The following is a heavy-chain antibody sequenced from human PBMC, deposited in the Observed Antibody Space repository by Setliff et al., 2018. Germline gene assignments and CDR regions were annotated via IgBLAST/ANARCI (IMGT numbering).Heavy chain of an antibody. CDR2: INHSGNT. D-gene: IGHD3-10*01. CDR1: GGSFSGYY. J-gene: IGHJ6*03. V-gene: IGHV4-34*01. Sequence: PSETLSLTCAVYGGSFSGYYWSWIRQPPGKGLEWIGEINHSGNTNYNPSLKSRVTISVDTSKNQFALKLSSVTAADTAVYYCARQRQWFGEGMDVWGKGTTVTVSS. CDR3: ARQRQWFGEGMDV.